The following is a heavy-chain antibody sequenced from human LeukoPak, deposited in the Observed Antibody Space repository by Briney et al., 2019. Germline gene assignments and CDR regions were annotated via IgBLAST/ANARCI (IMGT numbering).Heavy chain of an antibody. CDR2: IYTSGST. V-gene: IGHV4-4*09. CDR1: GGSISSYY. J-gene: IGHJ6*03. Sequence: SETLSLTCTVSGGSISSYYCSWIRQPPGKGLEWIGYIYTSGSTNYNPSLKSRVTISVDTSKNQFSLKLSSVTAADTAVYYCARLLKSVAYYYYYYMDVWGKGTTVTVSS. CDR3: ARLLKSVAYYYYYYMDV. D-gene: IGHD2-15*01.